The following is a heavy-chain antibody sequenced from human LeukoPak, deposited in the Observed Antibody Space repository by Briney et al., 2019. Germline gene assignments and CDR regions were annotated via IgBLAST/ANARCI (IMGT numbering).Heavy chain of an antibody. V-gene: IGHV4-39*01. CDR1: GGSISSSSYC. CDR3: ARLRLELFFDY. CDR2: IYYSGST. J-gene: IGHJ4*02. D-gene: IGHD1-7*01. Sequence: SETLSLTCTVSGGSISSSSYCWGWIRQPPGKGLEWIGSIYYSGSTYYNPSLKSRVTISVDTSKNQFSLKLSSVTAADTAVYYCARLRLELFFDYWGQGTLVTVSS.